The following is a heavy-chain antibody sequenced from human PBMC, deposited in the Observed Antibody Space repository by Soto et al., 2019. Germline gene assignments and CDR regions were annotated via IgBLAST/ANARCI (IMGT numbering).Heavy chain of an antibody. V-gene: IGHV1-18*01. CDR2: ISAYNGNT. J-gene: IGHJ5*02. CDR3: ARVWLAQLRYFDWLSSEWFDP. Sequence: ASVKVSCKASGYTFTSYGISWVRQAPGQGLEWMGWISAYNGNTNYAQKLQGRVTMTTDTSTSTAYMELRSLRSDDTAVYYCARVWLAQLRYFDWLSSEWFDPWGQGTLVTVS. D-gene: IGHD3-9*01. CDR1: GYTFTSYG.